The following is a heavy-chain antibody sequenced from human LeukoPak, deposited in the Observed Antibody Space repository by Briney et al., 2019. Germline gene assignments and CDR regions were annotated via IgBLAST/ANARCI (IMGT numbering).Heavy chain of an antibody. J-gene: IGHJ4*02. V-gene: IGHV4-59*12. CDR1: GGSISSYY. Sequence: SETLSLTCTVSGGSISSYYWSWIRQPPGKGLEWIGYIYYSGSTNYNPSLKSRVTISVDTSKNQFSLKLSSVTAADTAVYYCARDAIFGVVPTSRRAPQKLAFDYWGQGTLVTVSS. D-gene: IGHD3-3*01. CDR3: ARDAIFGVVPTSRRAPQKLAFDY. CDR2: IYYSGST.